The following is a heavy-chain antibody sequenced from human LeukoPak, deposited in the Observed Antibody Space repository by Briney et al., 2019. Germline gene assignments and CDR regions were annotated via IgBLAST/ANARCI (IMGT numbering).Heavy chain of an antibody. D-gene: IGHD6-6*01. J-gene: IGHJ6*03. CDR2: ISGSGGST. CDR1: GFTFSIYA. V-gene: IGHV3-23*01. Sequence: QSGGSLRLSCAASGFTFSIYAMSWVRQAPGKGLEWVSAISGSGGSTYYADSVKGRFAISRDNSKNTLYLQMNSLRAEDTAVYYCATEPLEYSSSSDYYYYMDVWGKGTTVTVSS. CDR3: ATEPLEYSSSSDYYYYMDV.